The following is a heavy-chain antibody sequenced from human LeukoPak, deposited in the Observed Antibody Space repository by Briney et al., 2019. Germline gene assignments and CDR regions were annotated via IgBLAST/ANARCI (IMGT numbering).Heavy chain of an antibody. Sequence: GGSLRLSCAASGFTFSSYWMHWVRQAPGKGLVWVSRFKSDGSSTSYADSVKGRFTISRDNAKNTLYLQMNSLRAEDTAVYYCARVRYDSSAFDIWGQGTMVTVSS. CDR1: GFTFSSYW. D-gene: IGHD3-22*01. J-gene: IGHJ3*02. V-gene: IGHV3-74*01. CDR2: FKSDGSST. CDR3: ARVRYDSSAFDI.